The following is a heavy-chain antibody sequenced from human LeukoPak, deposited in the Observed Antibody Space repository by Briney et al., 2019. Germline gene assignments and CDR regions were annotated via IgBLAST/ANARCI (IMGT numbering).Heavy chain of an antibody. CDR2: ISYDGSQK. V-gene: IGHV3-30*03. Sequence: PGGSLRLSCAASGFSFSVYGLHWVRQAPGKGLEWVALISYDGSQKNFADSVKGRFTTSRDNSKFTMYLEMNSLRAEDTAVYFCARDKDGWGIHDFWGQGTLVTVSS. CDR3: ARDKDGWGIHDF. J-gene: IGHJ4*02. D-gene: IGHD3-16*01. CDR1: GFSFSVYG.